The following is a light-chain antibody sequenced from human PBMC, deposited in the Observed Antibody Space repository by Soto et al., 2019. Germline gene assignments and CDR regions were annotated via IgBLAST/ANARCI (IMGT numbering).Light chain of an antibody. CDR2: DAS. CDR3: QQYDNLPLT. Sequence: DIQMTQSPSSLSASVGDRVTSTFQASQDISNYLNWYQQKPGKAPKLLIYDASNLETGVPSRFSGSGSGTDFTFTISSLQPEDIATYYCQQYDNLPLTFGGGTTVDIK. J-gene: IGKJ4*01. V-gene: IGKV1-33*01. CDR1: QDISNY.